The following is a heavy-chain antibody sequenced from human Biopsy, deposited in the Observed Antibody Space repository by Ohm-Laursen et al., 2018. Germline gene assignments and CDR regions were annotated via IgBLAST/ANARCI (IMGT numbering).Heavy chain of an antibody. V-gene: IGHV1-18*04. Sequence: SVKVSCKASGYTFTAYGISWVRQAPGQGLEWMGWISTYNDDTNIAQKFQGRVSMTTDTSTRTAYMELRSLRSGDTAIYFCARDPGYDFWSGSDPFDIWGQGTLVIVS. D-gene: IGHD3-3*01. CDR3: ARDPGYDFWSGSDPFDI. CDR2: ISTYNDDT. CDR1: GYTFTAYG. J-gene: IGHJ3*02.